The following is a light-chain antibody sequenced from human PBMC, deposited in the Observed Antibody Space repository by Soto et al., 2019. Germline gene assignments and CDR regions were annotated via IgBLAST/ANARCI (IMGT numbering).Light chain of an antibody. CDR1: QSISSW. V-gene: IGKV1-5*01. CDR3: QQYNSYSWT. CDR2: DAC. J-gene: IGKJ1*01. Sequence: DIQMTQSPSTLSASVGDRVTITCRASQSISSWLAWYQQKPGKAPKLLIYDACSLESGVPSRFSGSGSGTEFTLTISSLQPDDFATYYSQQYNSYSWTFGQGTKVEIK.